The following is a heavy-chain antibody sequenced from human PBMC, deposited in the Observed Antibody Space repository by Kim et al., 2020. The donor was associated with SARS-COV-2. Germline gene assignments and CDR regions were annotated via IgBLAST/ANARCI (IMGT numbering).Heavy chain of an antibody. CDR3: ARGLTYYYGSGSYYKSRHWFDP. V-gene: IGHV4-31*03. CDR1: GGSISSGGYY. Sequence: SETLSLTCTVSGGSISSGGYYWSWIRQHPGKGLEWIGYIYYSGSTYYNPSLKSGVTISVDTSKNQFSLKLSSVTAADTAVYYCARGLTYYYGSGSYYKSRHWFDPWGQGTLVTVSS. D-gene: IGHD3-10*01. CDR2: IYYSGST. J-gene: IGHJ5*02.